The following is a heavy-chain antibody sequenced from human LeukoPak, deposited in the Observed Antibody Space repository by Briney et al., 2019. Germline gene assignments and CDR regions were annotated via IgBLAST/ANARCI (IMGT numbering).Heavy chain of an antibody. V-gene: IGHV3-23*01. CDR1: GLTFSSYA. J-gene: IGHJ4*02. CDR3: VKGSAPGTFSFLDY. Sequence: GGSLRLSCPGCGLTFSSYAMSWVHQAPGKGLEWVSSIGGSGDITYYADSVKGRFTISRDNSKNTLYLQMNSLRAEDTAMYYCVKGSAPGTFSFLDYWGQGTLVIVSS. CDR2: IGGSGDIT. D-gene: IGHD6-13*01.